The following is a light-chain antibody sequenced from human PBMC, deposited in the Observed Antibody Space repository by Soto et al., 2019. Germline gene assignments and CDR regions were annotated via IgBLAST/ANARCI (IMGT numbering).Light chain of an antibody. CDR2: RNN. CDR3: AAWDDTLTGQV. J-gene: IGLJ3*02. CDR1: RSNIGRNY. V-gene: IGLV1-47*01. Sequence: QSVLTQPPSASGTPGQRVSISCSGSRSNIGRNYVYWYQQLPGTAPKLLIQRNNERPSGVPDRFSGSKSGTSVSLAISGLRCEDEATYYCAAWDDTLTGQVFGGGTELTVI.